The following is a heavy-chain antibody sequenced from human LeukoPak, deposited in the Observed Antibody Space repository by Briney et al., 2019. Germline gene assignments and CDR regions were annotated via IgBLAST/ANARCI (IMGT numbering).Heavy chain of an antibody. CDR1: GFTFSRHW. J-gene: IGHJ3*02. V-gene: IGHV3-74*01. D-gene: IGHD5-24*01. CDR2: INSDGSIT. CDR3: ESGRWLQSGIGFDI. Sequence: GGSLRLSCAASGFTFSRHWMHWVRQAPGKGLVWVSGINSDGSITTYADSVKGRFTISRDNAKNTMYLQMHRLRAEDTAVYYCESGRWLQSGIGFDIWGQGTMVTVS.